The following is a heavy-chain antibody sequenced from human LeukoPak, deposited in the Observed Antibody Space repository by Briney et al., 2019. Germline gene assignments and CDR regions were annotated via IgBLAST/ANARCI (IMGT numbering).Heavy chain of an antibody. J-gene: IGHJ4*02. V-gene: IGHV3-30*03. CDR3: ARDLQMVYASYYFDY. D-gene: IGHD2-8*01. CDR2: ISYDGSNK. Sequence: GRSLRLSCAASGFTFSSYGMHWVRQAPGKGLEWVAVISYDGSNKYYADSVKGRFTISRDNSKNTLYLQMNSLRAEDTAVYYCARDLQMVYASYYFDYWGQGTLVTVSS. CDR1: GFTFSSYG.